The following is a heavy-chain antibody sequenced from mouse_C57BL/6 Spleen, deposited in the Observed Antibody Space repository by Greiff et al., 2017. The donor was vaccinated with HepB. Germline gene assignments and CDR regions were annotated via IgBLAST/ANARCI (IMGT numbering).Heavy chain of an antibody. V-gene: IGHV1-54*01. CDR3: ARELGRLRYFDV. Sequence: VKLMESGAELVRPGTSVKVSCKASGYAFTNYLIEWVKQRPGQGLEWIGVINPGSGGTNYNEKFKGKATLTADKSSSTAYMQLSSLTSEDSAVYFCARELGRLRYFDVWGTGTTVTVSS. D-gene: IGHD4-1*01. CDR2: INPGSGGT. J-gene: IGHJ1*03. CDR1: GYAFTNYL.